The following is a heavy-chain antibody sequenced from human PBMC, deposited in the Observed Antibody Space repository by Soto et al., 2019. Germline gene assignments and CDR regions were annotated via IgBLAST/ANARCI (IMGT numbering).Heavy chain of an antibody. D-gene: IGHD2-2*01. V-gene: IGHV3-21*01. CDR2: ISSSSSYI. Sequence: GGSLRLSCAASGFTFISYSMNWVLQAPGKGLEWVSSISSSSSYIYYADSVKGRFTISRDNAKNSLYLQMNSLRAEDTSVYYVFLDMGVPAAYYIVVLGKGITVTVSS. CDR1: GFTFISYS. J-gene: IGHJ6*03. CDR3: FLDMGVPAAYYIVV.